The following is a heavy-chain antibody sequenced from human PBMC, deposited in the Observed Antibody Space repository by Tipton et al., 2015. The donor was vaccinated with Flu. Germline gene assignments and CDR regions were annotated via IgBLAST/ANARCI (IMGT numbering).Heavy chain of an antibody. CDR2: IFHSGTT. J-gene: IGHJ4*02. CDR3: TRQVEAATRSSS. CDR1: GGSVSSNDFY. V-gene: IGHV4-39*07. D-gene: IGHD2-15*01. Sequence: TLSLTCTVSGGSVSSNDFYWGWVRQPPGKGPEWIGSIFHSGTTYYDLSLQSRVTISVDTSKNQFSLKMKPVTVADTAVYYCTRQVEAATRSSSWGQGTLVTVSS.